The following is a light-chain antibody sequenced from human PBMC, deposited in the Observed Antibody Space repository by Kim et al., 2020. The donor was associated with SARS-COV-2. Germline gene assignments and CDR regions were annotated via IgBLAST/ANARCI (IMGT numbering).Light chain of an antibody. V-gene: IGLV3-9*01. J-gene: IGLJ2*01. Sequence: VALGQTATITCGGNNIERKNVHWYQQQPGQAPVLVIHRDSHRPSGIPERFSGSNSGNTATLTIRRAQAGDEADYYCQVWDSSSVVFGGGTQLTVL. CDR3: QVWDSSSVV. CDR1: NIERKN. CDR2: RDS.